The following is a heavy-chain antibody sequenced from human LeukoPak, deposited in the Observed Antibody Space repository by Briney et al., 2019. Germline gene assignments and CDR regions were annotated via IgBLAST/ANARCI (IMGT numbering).Heavy chain of an antibody. Sequence: ASVKVSCKASGYTFTGYYMHWVRQATGQGLEWMGWMNPNSGNTGYAQKFQGRVTMTRNTSISTAYMELSSLRSEDTAVYYCARGVGCSGGSCYHYYMDVWGKGTTVTVSS. CDR1: GYTFTGYY. CDR3: ARGVGCSGGSCYHYYMDV. D-gene: IGHD2-15*01. J-gene: IGHJ6*03. CDR2: MNPNSGNT. V-gene: IGHV1-8*02.